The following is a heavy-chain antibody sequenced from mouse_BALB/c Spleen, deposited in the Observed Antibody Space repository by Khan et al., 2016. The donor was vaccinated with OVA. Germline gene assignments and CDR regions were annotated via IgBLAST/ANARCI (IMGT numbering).Heavy chain of an antibody. CDR1: GFTFSSYG. CDR3: STSYYYGYYFDY. Sequence: EVRLVESGGGLVQPGGSRKLSCAASGFTFSSYGMHWVRQDPEKGLEWVAYISGDSTTIYYADTVKGRSTIPRDNPKNTLFLQMTSLMSEDTAMYYCSTSYYYGYYFDYWGPGTTLTVSS. V-gene: IGHV5-17*02. D-gene: IGHD1-1*01. J-gene: IGHJ2*01. CDR2: ISGDSTTI.